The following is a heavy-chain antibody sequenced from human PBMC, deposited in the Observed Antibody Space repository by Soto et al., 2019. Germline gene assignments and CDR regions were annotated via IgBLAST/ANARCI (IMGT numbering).Heavy chain of an antibody. CDR3: AKDRVXYDYYYYGMDV. V-gene: IGHV3-30*18. D-gene: IGHD2-21*01. CDR1: GFTFSSYG. Sequence: QVQLVESGGGVVQPGRSLRLSCAASGFTFSSYGMHWVRQAPGKGLEWVAVISYDGSNKYYADSVKGRFTISRDNSKNTLYLQMNSLRAEDTAVYYCAKDRVXYDYYYYGMDVWGQGTTVTVSS. J-gene: IGHJ6*02. CDR2: ISYDGSNK.